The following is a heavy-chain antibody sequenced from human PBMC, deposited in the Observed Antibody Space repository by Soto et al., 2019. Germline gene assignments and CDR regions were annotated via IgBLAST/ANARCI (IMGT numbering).Heavy chain of an antibody. CDR3: ASDLNNYDFWSLYCFDY. V-gene: IGHV3-21*01. CDR2: INSSSSYR. Sequence: GGSLRLSFAASGFPFISYSMNWVRQAPGKGLEWVSSINSSSSYRYYADSVTGRFTISRDNAKNSLYLQMKSLRAEDAAVYFCASDLNNYDFWSLYCFDYWGQGTLVTVSS. D-gene: IGHD3-3*01. J-gene: IGHJ4*02. CDR1: GFPFISYS.